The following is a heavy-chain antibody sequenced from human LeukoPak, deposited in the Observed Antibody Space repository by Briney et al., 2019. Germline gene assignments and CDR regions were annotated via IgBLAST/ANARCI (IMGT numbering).Heavy chain of an antibody. CDR1: GFTFSSYA. D-gene: IGHD3-9*01. CDR3: ARVGYYDISQSGLDY. CDR2: ISYDGSNK. V-gene: IGHV3-30-3*01. Sequence: GGSLRLSCAASGFTFSSYAMHWVRQAPGKGLEWVAVISYDGSNKYYADSVKGRFTISRDNSKNTLYLQMNSLRAEDTAVYYCARVGYYDISQSGLDYRGQGTLVTVSS. J-gene: IGHJ4*02.